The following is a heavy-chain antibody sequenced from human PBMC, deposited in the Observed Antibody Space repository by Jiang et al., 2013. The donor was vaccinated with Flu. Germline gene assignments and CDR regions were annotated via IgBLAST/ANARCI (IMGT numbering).Heavy chain of an antibody. CDR2: VYYTGSP. D-gene: IGHD3-22*01. J-gene: IGHJ3*02. CDR1: GASISSSY. Sequence: KPSETLSLTCTVSGASISSSYWSWLRQLPGRGLEWIGYVYYTGSPKYNPSLNSRVTISVDTSKNRFSLILTSVTAADTAVYYCARGYYDSRGYSNAFDIWGLGTVVTVSS. CDR3: ARGYYDSRGYSNAFDI. V-gene: IGHV4-59*01.